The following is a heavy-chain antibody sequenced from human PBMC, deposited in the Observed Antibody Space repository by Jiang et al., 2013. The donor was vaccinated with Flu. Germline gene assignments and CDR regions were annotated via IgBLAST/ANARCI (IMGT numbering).Heavy chain of an antibody. D-gene: IGHD3-22*01. J-gene: IGHJ4*02. V-gene: IGHV1-3*01. CDR2: INAGNGNT. CDR3: ARVRPYYFESSGFNFPFDQ. CDR1: GYKFTSYV. Sequence: SGAEVKKPGASVKVSCTTSGYKFTSYVINWVRQAPGQGLEWMGAINAGNGNTHLSEKFQDRLTISRDTVATTVYLELSSLTSEDTAVYFCARVRPYYFESSGFNFPFDQWGQGTRSTSPQ.